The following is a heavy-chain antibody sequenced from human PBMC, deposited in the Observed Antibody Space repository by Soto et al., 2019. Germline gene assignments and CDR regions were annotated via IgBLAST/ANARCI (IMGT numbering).Heavy chain of an antibody. CDR3: TRDQGGSYDSWFDP. CDR2: ISSGSDFI. CDR1: FSMYS. Sequence: EVQVVESGGGLVRPGGSLRLSCNFSFSMYSMDWVRQAPGRGLEWVASISSGSDFIKYADSVKGRLTISRDNTKNSVSLQMSSLRVEDTAMYYCTRDQGGSYDSWFDPWGRGTLVTVSS. D-gene: IGHD1-26*01. J-gene: IGHJ5*02. V-gene: IGHV3-21*02.